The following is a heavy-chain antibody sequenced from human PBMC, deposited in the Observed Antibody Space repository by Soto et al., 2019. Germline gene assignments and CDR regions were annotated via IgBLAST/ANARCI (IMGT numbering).Heavy chain of an antibody. CDR1: GFTFNDAW. J-gene: IGHJ3*01. Sequence: LRLSCAASGFTFNDAWMTWVRRGPGKGLEWVGRIKTIAGGGTTDYTAPVKGRFTISRDDSKNTVYLQMNSLKIEDTAVYYCTTERCTGTNCYVKNAFDVWGQGTMVTVSS. CDR3: TTERCTGTNCYVKNAFDV. D-gene: IGHD1-1*01. V-gene: IGHV3-15*01. CDR2: IKTIAGGGTT.